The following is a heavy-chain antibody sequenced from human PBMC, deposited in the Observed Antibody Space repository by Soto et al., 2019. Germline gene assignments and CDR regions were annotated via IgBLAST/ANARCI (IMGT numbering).Heavy chain of an antibody. CDR1: GGSISSYY. D-gene: IGHD5-18*01. J-gene: IGHJ4*02. Sequence: SETLSLTCTVSGGSISSYYWSWIRQPPGKGLEWIGYIYYSGSTNYNPSLKSRVTISVDTSKNQFSLKLSSVTAADTAVYYCAGARGYTHGYPIAYWGKGTLVTVS. CDR2: IYYSGST. CDR3: AGARGYTHGYPIAY. V-gene: IGHV4-59*13.